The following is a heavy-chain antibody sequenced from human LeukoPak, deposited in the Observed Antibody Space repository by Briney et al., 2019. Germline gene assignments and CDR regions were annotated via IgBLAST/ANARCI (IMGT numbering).Heavy chain of an antibody. D-gene: IGHD3-9*01. V-gene: IGHV1-69*13. CDR3: ASDILTGNDAFDI. Sequence: SVKVSCKASGGTFSSYAISWVRQAPGQGLEWMGGIIPIFGTANYAQRFQGRVTITADESTSTAYMELSSLRSEDTAVYYCASDILTGNDAFDIWGQGTMVTVSS. J-gene: IGHJ3*02. CDR1: GGTFSSYA. CDR2: IIPIFGTA.